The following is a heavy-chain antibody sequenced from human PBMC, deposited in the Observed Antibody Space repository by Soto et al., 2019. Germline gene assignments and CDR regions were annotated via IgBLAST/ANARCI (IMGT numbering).Heavy chain of an antibody. J-gene: IGHJ6*02. D-gene: IGHD2-2*01. V-gene: IGHV4-34*01. CDR2: INHSGST. Sequence: PSETLSLTCAVYGGSFSGYYWSWIRQPPGKGLEWIGEINHSGSTNYNPSLKSRVTISVDTSKTQFSLKLSSVTAADTAVYYCARGPSSAMGVPAAGMDVWGQGTTVTVSS. CDR1: GGSFSGYY. CDR3: ARGPSSAMGVPAAGMDV.